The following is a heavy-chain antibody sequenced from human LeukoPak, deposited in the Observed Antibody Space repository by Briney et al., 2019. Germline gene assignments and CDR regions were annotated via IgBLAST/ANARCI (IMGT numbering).Heavy chain of an antibody. D-gene: IGHD2-21*01. CDR2: IKQDGSEE. CDR3: ARAPSAGSFVAYFYDY. J-gene: IGHJ4*02. CDR1: GFSFSSYW. V-gene: IGHV3-7*01. Sequence: GGSLRLSCAASGFSFSSYWMSWVRQAPGKGLEWVANIKQDGSEEYYVDSVKGRFTISRDNAKNSLYLQMNSLRAEDTAVYYCARAPSAGSFVAYFYDYWGQGTLVTVSS.